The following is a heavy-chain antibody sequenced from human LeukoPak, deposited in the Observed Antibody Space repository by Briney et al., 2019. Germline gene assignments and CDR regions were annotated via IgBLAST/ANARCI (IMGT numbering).Heavy chain of an antibody. Sequence: PSETLSLTCTVSGYSISSGYYWGWIRQPPGKGLEWIGSIYHSGSTYYNPSLKSRVTISVDTSKNQFSLKLSSVTAADTAVYYCARYYGSGSYYSPVDAFDIWGQGTMVTVSS. D-gene: IGHD3-10*01. J-gene: IGHJ3*02. V-gene: IGHV4-38-2*02. CDR2: IYHSGST. CDR3: ARYYGSGSYYSPVDAFDI. CDR1: GYSISSGYY.